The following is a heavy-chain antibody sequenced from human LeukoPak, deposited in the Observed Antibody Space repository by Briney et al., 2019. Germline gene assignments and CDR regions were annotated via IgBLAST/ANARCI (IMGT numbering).Heavy chain of an antibody. D-gene: IGHD3-10*01. Sequence: SSVKVSCKASGYTFTSYGISWVRQAPGQGLEWMGWISAYNGNTNYAQKLQGRVTMTTDTSTSTAYMELRSLRSDDTAVYYCARALLWFGEYYFDYWGQGTLVTVSS. V-gene: IGHV1-18*04. CDR2: ISAYNGNT. CDR1: GYTFTSYG. J-gene: IGHJ4*02. CDR3: ARALLWFGEYYFDY.